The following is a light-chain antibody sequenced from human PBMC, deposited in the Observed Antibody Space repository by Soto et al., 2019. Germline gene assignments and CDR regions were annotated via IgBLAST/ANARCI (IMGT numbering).Light chain of an antibody. Sequence: QLVLTQSPSASASLGASVKLTCTLSSGHSSYAVAWHRQQPEKGPRYLMKVNRDGSHNKGDGIPDRFSGSSSGAERYLTISSLQSEDEADYYWQTWDPGFSVVFGGGTKLTVL. CDR1: SGHSSYA. V-gene: IGLV4-69*01. CDR2: VNRDGSH. J-gene: IGLJ2*01. CDR3: QTWDPGFSVV.